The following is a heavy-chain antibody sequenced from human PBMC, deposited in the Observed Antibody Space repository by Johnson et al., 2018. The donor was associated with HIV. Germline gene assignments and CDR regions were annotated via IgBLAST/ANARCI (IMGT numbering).Heavy chain of an antibody. CDR1: GFTFSSYA. CDR2: ISYGGNKQ. CDR3: ASSSYYDSSGFYAFDI. D-gene: IGHD3-22*01. V-gene: IGHV3-30*14. Sequence: QVQLVESGGGVVQPGRSLRLSCAASGFTFSSYAMHWVRQPPGKGLEWVAVISYGGNKQYYADSVKGRFTISRDNSKNTLNLQMNSLRAEDAAVYYCASSSYYDSSGFYAFDIWGQGTMVTVSS. J-gene: IGHJ3*02.